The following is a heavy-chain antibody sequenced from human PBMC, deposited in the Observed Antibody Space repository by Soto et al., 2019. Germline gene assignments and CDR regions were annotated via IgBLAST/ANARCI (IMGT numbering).Heavy chain of an antibody. CDR3: ARDLAAPG. D-gene: IGHD3-10*01. J-gene: IGHJ4*02. CDR1: GFIFSRDG. V-gene: IGHV3-7*01. CDR2: IKKDGSEK. Sequence: EVQLVESGGGWLKPGGSLRLSCTGSGFIFSRDGLTWVGQAPGQGLKWVANIKKDGSEKYYVDSVKGRFTISRDNSKNSLYLQMNSLTAEDTAVYYCARDLAAPGWGQGTLVTVSS.